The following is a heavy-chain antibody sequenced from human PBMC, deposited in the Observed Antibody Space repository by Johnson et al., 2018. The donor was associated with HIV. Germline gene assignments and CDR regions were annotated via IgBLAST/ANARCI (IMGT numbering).Heavy chain of an antibody. CDR3: TTEYSSGYNSLGAFDI. CDR1: GFTFSNAW. V-gene: IGHV3-15*01. J-gene: IGHJ3*02. Sequence: EVQLVESGGGLVEPGGSLRLSCAASGFTFSNAWMSWVRQAPGKGLEWVGRIKSKTDGGTTDYAAPVKGRFTISRDDSKNSLYLQLNSLKTEDTAVYYCTTEYSSGYNSLGAFDIWGPGTMVTVSS. D-gene: IGHD3-22*01. CDR2: IKSKTDGGTT.